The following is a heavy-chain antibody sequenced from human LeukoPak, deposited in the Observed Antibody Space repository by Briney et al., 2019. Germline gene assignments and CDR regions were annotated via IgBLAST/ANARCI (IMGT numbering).Heavy chain of an antibody. Sequence: ASVKVSCQASGGTLSSYAISWVRQAPGQGLEWMGGIIPIFGTANYAQKFQGRVTITADDSTSTAYVELSSLRSEDTAVYYCARVGYGSGSYYNFDYWGQGTLVTVSS. CDR2: IIPIFGTA. V-gene: IGHV1-69*13. J-gene: IGHJ4*02. D-gene: IGHD3-10*01. CDR1: GGTLSSYA. CDR3: ARVGYGSGSYYNFDY.